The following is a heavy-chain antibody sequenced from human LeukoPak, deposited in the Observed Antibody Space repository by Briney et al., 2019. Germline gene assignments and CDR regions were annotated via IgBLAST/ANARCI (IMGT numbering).Heavy chain of an antibody. D-gene: IGHD5-24*01. CDR1: CASIRNTSFY. J-gene: IGHJ4*02. CDR2: IYSSGTT. V-gene: IGHV4-39*01. CDR3: ARHAVEGKWLKFYFLNS. Sequence: SETLSLTCAVSCASIRNTSFYWGWIRQPPGKGLQWIASIYSSGTTYYNPSIKSRITLFVDTSKNQVSLKLRSVTAADTAVYYWARHAVEGKWLKFYFLNSWAKGSLVTVST.